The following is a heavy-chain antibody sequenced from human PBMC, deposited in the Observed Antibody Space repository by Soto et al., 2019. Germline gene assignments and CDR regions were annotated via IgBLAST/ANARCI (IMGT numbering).Heavy chain of an antibody. CDR2: ISGDSSSI. CDR3: ARGTSVVRVVIAQHPFDS. Sequence: GCSLRLSSASSVFTFCDYYMTWIRQAPGKGLEWIAYISGDSSSIYYADSVKGRFTVSRDNAENSLSLHLNSLRAEDTAVYFCARGTSVVRVVIAQHPFDSWGQCTLVTVSS. D-gene: IGHD3-10*02. J-gene: IGHJ4*02. CDR1: VFTFCDYY. V-gene: IGHV3-11*01.